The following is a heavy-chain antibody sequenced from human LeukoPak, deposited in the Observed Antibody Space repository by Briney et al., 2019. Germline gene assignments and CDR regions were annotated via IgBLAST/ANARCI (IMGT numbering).Heavy chain of an antibody. Sequence: PSETLSLTCAVYGGSFSGYYWSWLRQPPGKGLEWIGEINHSGSTNYNPSLKSRVTISVDTSKNQFSLKLSSVTAADTAVYYCARRVRQWLVKGIDYWGQGTLVTVSS. J-gene: IGHJ4*02. CDR2: INHSGST. V-gene: IGHV4-34*01. CDR1: GGSFSGYY. D-gene: IGHD6-19*01. CDR3: ARRVRQWLVKGIDY.